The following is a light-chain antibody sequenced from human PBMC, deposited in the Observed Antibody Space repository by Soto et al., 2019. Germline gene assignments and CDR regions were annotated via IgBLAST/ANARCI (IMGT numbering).Light chain of an antibody. CDR1: QSVSTN. V-gene: IGKV3-15*01. J-gene: IGKJ3*01. Sequence: EIVVTQSPGILSVSPGDRATLSCMASQSVSTNLAWYQQKPGQAPTLLIYAASTRATGIPARFTGSGSGTDFTLTISSLQSEDFAVYYCQEYSKWPLSTFGPGTRVDIK. CDR2: AAS. CDR3: QEYSKWPLST.